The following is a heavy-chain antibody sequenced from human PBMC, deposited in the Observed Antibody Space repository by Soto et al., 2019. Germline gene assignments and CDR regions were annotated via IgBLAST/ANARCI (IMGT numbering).Heavy chain of an antibody. V-gene: IGHV4-34*01. CDR1: GGSFSGYY. D-gene: IGHD2-8*02. J-gene: IGHJ5*02. CDR3: ARGLSLKGTAANWFDP. Sequence: PSETLSLTCAVYGGSFSGYYWSWIRQPPGKGLEWIGEINHSGSTNYNPSLKSRVTISVDTSKNQFSLKLSSVTAADTAVYYCARGLSLKGTAANWFDPWGQGTLVTVS. CDR2: INHSGST.